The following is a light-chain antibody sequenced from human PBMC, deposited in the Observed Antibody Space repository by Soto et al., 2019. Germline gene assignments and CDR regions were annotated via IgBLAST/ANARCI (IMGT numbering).Light chain of an antibody. CDR2: ANN. Sequence: QSVLTQPPSVSGAPGQRVTISCTGTSSNIGAGYDVHWYQQLPGTAPKLLIYANNRRPTGVPDRISGSKSGTSASLAITGLQAEDEADYYCQSYDIGLSGYVFGPGTKLTVL. CDR1: SSNIGAGYD. J-gene: IGLJ1*01. V-gene: IGLV1-40*01. CDR3: QSYDIGLSGYV.